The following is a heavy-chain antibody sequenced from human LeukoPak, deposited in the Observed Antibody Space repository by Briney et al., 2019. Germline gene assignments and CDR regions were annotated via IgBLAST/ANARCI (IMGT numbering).Heavy chain of an antibody. V-gene: IGHV4-4*07. D-gene: IGHD5-24*01. CDR2: RHPSGDI. CDR3: ATGADDSKVGY. Sequence: PSETLSLTCTASGASSSPYYLTRIRQSPAKGLEWIGHRHPSGDISYNPSLWSRVTISADTSKNQFSLSLTFVNAADTAVYYCATGADDSKVGYWGQGALVSVSS. J-gene: IGHJ4*02. CDR1: GASSSPYY.